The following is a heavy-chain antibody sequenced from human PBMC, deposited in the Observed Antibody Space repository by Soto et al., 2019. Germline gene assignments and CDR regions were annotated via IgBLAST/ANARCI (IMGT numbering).Heavy chain of an antibody. D-gene: IGHD4-17*01. V-gene: IGHV1-8*01. J-gene: IGHJ5*02. CDR1: GYTFTSYD. CDR2: LNPNTGNT. CDR3: ARGLTSEWFDP. Sequence: HVQLVQSGAEMKKPGASVKVSCKASGYTFTSYDINWVRQATGHGLEWMGWLNPNTGNTGYAPKFQGRVTMTRNTSINTVYMELSSLRSEDTAVYYCARGLTSEWFDPWGQGTLVTVSS.